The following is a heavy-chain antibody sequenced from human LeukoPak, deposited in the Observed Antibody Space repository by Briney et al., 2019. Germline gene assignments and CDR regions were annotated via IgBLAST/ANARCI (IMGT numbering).Heavy chain of an antibody. J-gene: IGHJ4*02. CDR3: AKGVTAIKVYYFGY. CDR1: EFPGRSNH. Sequence: GGSLRLFFATFEFPGRSNHMTLVRQAPGKGLEVVPLIYSGGSTYYADSVKGRFTISRDNSKNTLYLQMNSLRAEDTAVYYCAKGVTAIKVYYFGYWGQGTLVTVSS. V-gene: IGHV3-66*01. CDR2: IYSGGST. D-gene: IGHD2-21*02.